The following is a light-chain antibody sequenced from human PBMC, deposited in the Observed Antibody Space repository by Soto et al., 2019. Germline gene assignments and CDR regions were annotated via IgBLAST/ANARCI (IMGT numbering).Light chain of an antibody. CDR1: QSVSSN. CDR2: GAS. CDR3: QQFNKGPFT. J-gene: IGKJ5*01. V-gene: IGKV3-15*01. Sequence: EIVMTHSPATLSVSPGEIVALSCRSSQSVSSNLAWYQQKPGQAPRLLIFGASIRATGISARFSGSGSATEFTLTISSLQSEDFAVYYCQQFNKGPFTFGQGTRMEIK.